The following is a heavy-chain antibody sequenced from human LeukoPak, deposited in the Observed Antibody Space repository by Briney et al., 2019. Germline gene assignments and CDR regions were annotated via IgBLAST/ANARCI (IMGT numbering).Heavy chain of an antibody. V-gene: IGHV1-69*13. CDR3: ARDHSGYDYGSPGP. CDR2: IIPIFGTA. J-gene: IGHJ5*02. Sequence: GASVKVSCKATGGTFSSYAISWVRQAPGQGLEWMGGIIPIFGTANYAQKFQGRVTITADESTSTAYMELSSLRSEDTAVYYCARDHSGYDYGSPGPWGQGTLVTVSS. D-gene: IGHD5-12*01. CDR1: GGTFSSYA.